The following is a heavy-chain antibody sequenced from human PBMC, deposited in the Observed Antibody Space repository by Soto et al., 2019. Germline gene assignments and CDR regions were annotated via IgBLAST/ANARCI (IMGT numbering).Heavy chain of an antibody. CDR2: ISAYNGNT. CDR3: ARNGEEIGFWSGYFGFYY. V-gene: IGHV1-18*01. J-gene: IGHJ4*02. CDR1: GYTFTSYG. D-gene: IGHD3-3*01. Sequence: ASVKVSCKASGYTFTSYGISWVRQAPGQGLEWMGWISAYNGNTNYAQKLQGRVTMTTDTSTSTAYMELRSLRSDDTAVYYCARNGEEIGFWSGYFGFYYWGQGTLVTVSS.